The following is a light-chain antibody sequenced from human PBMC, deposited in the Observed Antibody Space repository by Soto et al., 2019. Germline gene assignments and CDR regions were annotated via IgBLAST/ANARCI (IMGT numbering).Light chain of an antibody. CDR2: SAT. J-gene: IGKJ4*01. CDR3: QQYDDLPFT. CDR1: QDINNY. V-gene: IGKV1-33*01. Sequence: DIQMTQSPSSLSAPVEDRVTITCQASQDINNYLNWYQKKPGRAPNLLIYSATSLQTGVSSRLRGGGSGTDFTLTIDSLRPEDVATYYCQQYDDLPFTFGGGTKVDIK.